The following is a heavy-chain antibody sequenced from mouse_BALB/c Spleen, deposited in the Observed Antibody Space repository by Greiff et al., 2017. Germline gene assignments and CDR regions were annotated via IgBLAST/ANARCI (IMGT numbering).Heavy chain of an antibody. V-gene: IGHV5-6-5*01. CDR2: ISSGGST. CDR1: GFTFSSYA. J-gene: IGHJ2*01. CDR3: ARADGDY. Sequence: EVKLMESGGGLVKPGGSLKLSCAASGFTFSSYAMSWVRQTPEKRLEWVSSISSGGSTYYPDSGKGRFTISRDNARNILYLQMSSLRSEDTAMYYCARADGDYWGQGTTLTVSS. D-gene: IGHD2-3*01.